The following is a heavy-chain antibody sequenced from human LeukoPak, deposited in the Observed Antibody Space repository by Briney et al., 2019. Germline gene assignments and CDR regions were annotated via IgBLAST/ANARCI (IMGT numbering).Heavy chain of an antibody. CDR1: GGSISSSSYY. CDR2: IYYSGST. D-gene: IGHD5-18*01. Sequence: SETLSLTCTVSGGSISSSSYYWGWIRQPPGKGLEWIGSIYYSGSTYYNPSLKSRVTISVDTSKNQFSLKLSSVTAADTALYYCATYGYSYGLDYWGQGTLVTVSS. CDR3: ATYGYSYGLDY. J-gene: IGHJ4*02. V-gene: IGHV4-39*01.